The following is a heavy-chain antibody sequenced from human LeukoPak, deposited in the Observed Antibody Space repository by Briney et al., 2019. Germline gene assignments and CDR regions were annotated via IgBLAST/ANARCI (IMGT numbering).Heavy chain of an antibody. V-gene: IGHV1-2*02. J-gene: IGHJ4*02. CDR2: INPNSGAT. CDR1: GYTFSAYY. Sequence: EASVKVSCKASGYTFSAYYMHWVRQAPGQGLEWMGWINPNSGATHYAQKFQGRVTMTTDTSSAIGSMDLRRLSSDDTAVYYCARDRDVGLTDFWGQGTLVTVSS. D-gene: IGHD7-27*01. CDR3: ARDRDVGLTDF.